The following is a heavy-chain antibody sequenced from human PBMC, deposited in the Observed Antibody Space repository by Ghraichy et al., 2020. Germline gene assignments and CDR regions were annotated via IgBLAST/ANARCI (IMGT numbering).Heavy chain of an antibody. D-gene: IGHD3-10*01. CDR3: ANIGGSGSTGDY. CDR2: IYWDDDK. Sequence: SGPTLVKPTQTLTLTCTFSGFSLSTRGVGVGWIRQPPGKALEWLALIYWDDDKRYSPSLKSWLTITKDTSKNQVVLIMTNMDPVDTATYYCANIGGSGSTGDYWGQGTLVTVSS. CDR1: GFSLSTRGVG. J-gene: IGHJ4*02. V-gene: IGHV2-5*02.